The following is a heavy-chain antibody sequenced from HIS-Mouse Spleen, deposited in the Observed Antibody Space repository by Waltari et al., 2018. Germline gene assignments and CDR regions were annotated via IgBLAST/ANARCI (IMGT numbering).Heavy chain of an antibody. CDR1: GGTFSSYA. J-gene: IGHJ5*02. Sequence: QVQLVQSGAEVKKPGSSVKVSCKASGGTFSSYAISWVRQAPGQGLEWMGRIIPILGIANYAQKCQGRVTITADKSTSTAYMELSSLRSEDTAVYYCARALQAAAGDNWFDPWGQGTLVTVSS. CDR3: ARALQAAAGDNWFDP. CDR2: IIPILGIA. D-gene: IGHD6-13*01. V-gene: IGHV1-69*04.